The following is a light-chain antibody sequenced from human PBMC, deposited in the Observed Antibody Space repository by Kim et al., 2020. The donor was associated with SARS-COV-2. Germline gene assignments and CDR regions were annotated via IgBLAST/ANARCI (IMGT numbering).Light chain of an antibody. Sequence: GQAITISCTGTSSDVGSYDLVSWYQQPPGRAPKVMIYEVSNRPSGVPDRISGSKSGNTASLTISGLQAEDEADYYCSSYTSNSTWVFGGGTQLTVL. CDR3: SSYTSNSTWV. CDR1: SSDVGSYDL. V-gene: IGLV2-18*02. J-gene: IGLJ3*02. CDR2: EVS.